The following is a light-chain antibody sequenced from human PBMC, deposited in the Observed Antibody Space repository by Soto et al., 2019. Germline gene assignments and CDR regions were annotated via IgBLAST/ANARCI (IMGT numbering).Light chain of an antibody. J-gene: IGLJ7*01. CDR3: QVWDSSRDWV. V-gene: IGLV3-21*02. CDR1: NIGSKS. CDR2: DDR. Sequence: SYELTQPPSVSVAPGQTARITCGGNNIGSKSVHWYQRKPGQAPILAVYDDRARPSGIPERFSGSNSGNTATLTISRVEDGDEADYYCQVWDSSRDWVFGGGTQLTVL.